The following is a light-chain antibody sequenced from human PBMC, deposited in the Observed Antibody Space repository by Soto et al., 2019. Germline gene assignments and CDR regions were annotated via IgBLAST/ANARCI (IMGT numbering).Light chain of an antibody. CDR2: DAS. Sequence: EIVLTQSPATLSLSPGERATLSCRASQSVSRYLAWYQQKPGQAPRLLIYDASNRATGIPARFSGSGSGADFTLTISSLEPEDFAVYYCLQGSHSLTFGGGTKVEIK. V-gene: IGKV3-11*01. J-gene: IGKJ4*01. CDR3: LQGSHSLT. CDR1: QSVSRY.